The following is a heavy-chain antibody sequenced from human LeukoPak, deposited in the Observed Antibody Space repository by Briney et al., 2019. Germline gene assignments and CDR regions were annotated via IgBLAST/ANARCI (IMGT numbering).Heavy chain of an antibody. J-gene: IGHJ6*03. CDR1: GFTFSSYS. CDR3: AREGAASYYMDV. Sequence: GGSLRPSCAASGFTFSSYSMNWVRQAPGKGLEWVSSISSSSSYIYYADSVKGRFTISRDNAKNSLYLQMNSLRAEDTAVYYCAREGAASYYMDVWGKGTTVTVSS. CDR2: ISSSSSYI. D-gene: IGHD6-13*01. V-gene: IGHV3-21*01.